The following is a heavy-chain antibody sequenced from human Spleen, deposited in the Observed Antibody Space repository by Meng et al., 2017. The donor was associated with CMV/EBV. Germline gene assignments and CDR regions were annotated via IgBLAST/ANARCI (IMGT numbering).Heavy chain of an antibody. Sequence: AAGVSFSNCWLTWVRRAPGKGLGWVANIKQDGGKRYYVDSVKGRFTISRDNATTSLYLQMNSLRAEDTAVYYCARGMISGYERIDYWGQGTLVTVSS. CDR2: IKQDGGKR. J-gene: IGHJ4*02. V-gene: IGHV3-7*01. CDR3: ARGMISGYERIDY. D-gene: IGHD5-12*01. CDR1: GVSFSNCW.